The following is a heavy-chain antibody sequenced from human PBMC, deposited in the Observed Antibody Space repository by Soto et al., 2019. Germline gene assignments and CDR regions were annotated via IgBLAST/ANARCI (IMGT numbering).Heavy chain of an antibody. J-gene: IGHJ5*02. V-gene: IGHV5-10-1*01. CDR2: IDPSDSQT. CDR3: ARSISLPASADNWFDP. D-gene: IGHD2-2*01. Sequence: PGESLKISCKGSGYSFAGYWITWVRQKPGKGLEWMGRIDPSDSQTYYSPSFRGHVTISATKSITTVFLQWSSLRASDTAMYYCARSISLPASADNWFDPWGQGTPVTVSS. CDR1: GYSFAGYW.